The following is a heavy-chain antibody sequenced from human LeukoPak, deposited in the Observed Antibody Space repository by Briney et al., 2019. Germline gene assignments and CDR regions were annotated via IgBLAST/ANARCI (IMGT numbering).Heavy chain of an antibody. V-gene: IGHV3-7*01. CDR2: IKQDGSEK. CDR1: GFTFSSYW. CDR3: ARVYSSSWYGYAFDI. D-gene: IGHD6-13*01. Sequence: PGGSLRLSCAASGFTFSSYWMSWVRQAPGKGLEWVANIKQDGSEKYYVDSVKGRFTISRDNAKNSLYLQMNSLRAEDTAVYYCARVYSSSWYGYAFDIWGQGTMVTVSS. J-gene: IGHJ3*02.